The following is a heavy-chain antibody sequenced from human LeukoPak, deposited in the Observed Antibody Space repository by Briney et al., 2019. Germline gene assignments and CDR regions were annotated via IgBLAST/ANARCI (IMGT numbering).Heavy chain of an antibody. CDR1: AFTFSSYG. V-gene: IGHV3-30*02. Sequence: QPGGSLRLSCAASAFTFSSYGMHWVRQAPGKGLEWVAFIRYDGSNKYYADSVKGRFTISRDNSKNTLYQQMNSLRAEDTAVYYCAKDSERSSTSCYTCFSGWFDPWGQGTLVTVSS. J-gene: IGHJ5*02. CDR3: AKDSERSSTSCYTCFSGWFDP. CDR2: IRYDGSNK. D-gene: IGHD2-2*02.